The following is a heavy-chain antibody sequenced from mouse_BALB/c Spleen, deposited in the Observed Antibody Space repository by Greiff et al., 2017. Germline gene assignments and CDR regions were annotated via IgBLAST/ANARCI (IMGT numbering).Heavy chain of an antibody. CDR1: GYAFTNYL. CDR3: ARSYYDGSGYAMHD. CDR2: INPGSGGT. J-gene: IGHJ4*01. D-gene: IGHD1-1*01. Sequence: VQLQQSGAELVRPGTSVKVSCKASGYAFTNYLIEWVKQRPGQGLEWIGVINPGSGGTNYNEKFKGKATLTADKSSSTAYMQLSSLTSDDSAVYFCARSYYDGSGYAMHDWGQGTSVTVSS. V-gene: IGHV1-54*01.